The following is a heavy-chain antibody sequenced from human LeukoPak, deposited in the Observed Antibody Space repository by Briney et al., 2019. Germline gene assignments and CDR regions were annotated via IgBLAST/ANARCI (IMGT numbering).Heavy chain of an antibody. V-gene: IGHV3-23*01. J-gene: IGHJ4*02. CDR1: GFTFDTYA. CDR3: AGYVPPTTMATRFFDC. CDR2: IAAGGGGI. Sequence: GGSLRLSCAASGFTFDTYALTWVRQAPGKGLEWVSVIAAGGGGIQYAESVKGRFIISRDNSKKTLYLQMNNLRAEDTAMYYCAGYVPPTTMATRFFDCWGQGTLVTVSS. D-gene: IGHD4-23*01.